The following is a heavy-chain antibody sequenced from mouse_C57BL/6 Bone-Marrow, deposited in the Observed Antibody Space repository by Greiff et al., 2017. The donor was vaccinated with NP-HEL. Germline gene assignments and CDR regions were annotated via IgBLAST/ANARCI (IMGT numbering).Heavy chain of an antibody. V-gene: IGHV6-3*01. CDR2: IRLKSDNYAT. J-gene: IGHJ2*01. Sequence: EVKVEESGGGLVQPGGSMKLSCVASGFTFSNYWMNWVRQSPEKGLEWVAQIRLKSDNYATHYAESVKGRFTISRDDSKSSVYLQMNNLRAEDTGIYYCTKDYDVGYFDYWGQGTTLTVSS. CDR1: GFTFSNYW. CDR3: TKDYDVGYFDY. D-gene: IGHD2-4*01.